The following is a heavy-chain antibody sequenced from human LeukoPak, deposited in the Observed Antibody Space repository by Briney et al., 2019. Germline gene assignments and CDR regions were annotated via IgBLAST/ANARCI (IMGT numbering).Heavy chain of an antibody. J-gene: IGHJ4*02. V-gene: IGHV5-51*01. CDR1: GYTFTSYW. D-gene: IGHD3-10*01. CDR2: IYPGDSDI. Sequence: GESLKISXEASGYTFTSYWIGWVRQMPGKGLEWMGIIYPGDSDIIYSPSFQGQVSISADKSIRTAYLQWSSLRASDTAMYYCAVPVRGAPRFDFWGQGTLVTVSS. CDR3: AVPVRGAPRFDF.